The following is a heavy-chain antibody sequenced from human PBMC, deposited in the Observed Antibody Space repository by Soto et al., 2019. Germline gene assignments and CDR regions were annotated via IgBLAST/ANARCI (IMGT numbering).Heavy chain of an antibody. Sequence: QVQLQESGPGLVKPSGTLSLTCAVSGDSISTPIWWTWVRQPPGKGLEWIGEIYHSGSTDYNPSLKSRVTISADRSKNQFSLRLYSVTAADTAVYYCARGSGVLVYWGQGSLVTVSS. D-gene: IGHD3-3*01. CDR1: GDSISTPIW. CDR2: IYHSGST. CDR3: ARGSGVLVY. V-gene: IGHV4-4*02. J-gene: IGHJ4*02.